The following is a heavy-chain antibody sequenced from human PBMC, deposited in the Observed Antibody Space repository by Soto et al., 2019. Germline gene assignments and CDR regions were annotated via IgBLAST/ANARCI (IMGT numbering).Heavy chain of an antibody. D-gene: IGHD6-19*01. V-gene: IGHV3-48*02. CDR1: RVSFSTFS. CDR2: ISGGGRPI. CDR3: ARDLGWAFDS. J-gene: IGHJ4*02. Sequence: HPAGSLGLCCAASRVSFSTFSMNWVRQAPGRGLEWISYISGGGRPISYADSVKGRFTISRDNAKNSLYLQMDSLTDEDTAVYYCARDLGWAFDSWGQGTLVTVSS.